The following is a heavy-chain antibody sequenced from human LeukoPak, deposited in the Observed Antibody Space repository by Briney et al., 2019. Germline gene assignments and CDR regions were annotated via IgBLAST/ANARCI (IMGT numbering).Heavy chain of an antibody. V-gene: IGHV3-21*01. J-gene: IGHJ3*02. CDR3: ARDATMTVVGPWQDPHGAFDI. Sequence: GGSLRLSCAASGFTFSSYSMNWVRQAPGKGLEWVSSISSSSSYIYYADSVKGRFTISRDNAKNSLYLQMNSLRAEDTAVYYCARDATMTVVGPWQDPHGAFDIWGQGTMVTVSS. CDR1: GFTFSSYS. CDR2: ISSSSSYI. D-gene: IGHD3-22*01.